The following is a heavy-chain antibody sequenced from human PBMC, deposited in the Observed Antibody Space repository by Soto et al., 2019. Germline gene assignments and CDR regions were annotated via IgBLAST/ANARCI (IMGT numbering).Heavy chain of an antibody. Sequence: GGSLRLSCTTSGFTFSDYYMSWIHQAPGKGLEWLSYISTSGNTIYYAGSVRGRFTISRDNAKNSVYLQMTSLRAEDTAVYYCAGDQTTTVVTPLGYWGQGTLVTVSS. D-gene: IGHD4-17*01. V-gene: IGHV3-11*01. CDR3: AGDQTTTVVTPLGY. J-gene: IGHJ4*02. CDR1: GFTFSDYY. CDR2: ISTSGNTI.